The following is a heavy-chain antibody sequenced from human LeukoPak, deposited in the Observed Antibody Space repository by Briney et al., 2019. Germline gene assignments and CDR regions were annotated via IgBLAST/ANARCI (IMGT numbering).Heavy chain of an antibody. J-gene: IGHJ6*03. Sequence: ASVKVSCKASGYTFTSYDINWVRQATGQGLEWMGWMNPNSGNTGYAQKFQGRVTMTRNTSISTAYMELSSLRSEDTAVYYCARSKGPYSSSWYPVNYYYYYMDVWGKGTTVTISS. CDR1: GYTFTSYD. CDR2: MNPNSGNT. D-gene: IGHD6-13*01. V-gene: IGHV1-8*01. CDR3: ARSKGPYSSSWYPVNYYYYYMDV.